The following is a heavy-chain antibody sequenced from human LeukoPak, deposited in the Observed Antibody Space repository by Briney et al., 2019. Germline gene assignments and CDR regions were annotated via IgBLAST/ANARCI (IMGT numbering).Heavy chain of an antibody. J-gene: IGHJ3*02. CDR2: LYSGGVR. CDR1: GLSVGRNY. V-gene: IGHV3-66*01. Sequence: AGESLRLSCVASGLSVGRNYMTWVRQAPGKGLEWVSVLYSGGVRYYADSVKGRFTISRDDSKNTLSLLMNNLRPDDTALYYCARAATVTTADAFDIWGQGTMVTVSS. CDR3: ARAATVTTADAFDI. D-gene: IGHD4-11*01.